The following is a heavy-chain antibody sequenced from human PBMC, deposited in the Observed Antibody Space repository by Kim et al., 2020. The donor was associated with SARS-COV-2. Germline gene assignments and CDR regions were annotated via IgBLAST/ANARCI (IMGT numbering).Heavy chain of an antibody. V-gene: IGHV3-33*01. CDR3: ARDGEEGCGGDCSFDY. J-gene: IGHJ4*02. CDR1: GFTFSSYG. D-gene: IGHD2-21*02. CDR2: IWYDGSNK. Sequence: GGSLRLSCAASGFTFSSYGMHWVRQAPGKGLEWVAVIWYDGSNKYYADSVKGRFTISRDNSKNTLYLQMNSLRAEDTSVYYCARDGEEGCGGDCSFDYWGQGTLVTVSS.